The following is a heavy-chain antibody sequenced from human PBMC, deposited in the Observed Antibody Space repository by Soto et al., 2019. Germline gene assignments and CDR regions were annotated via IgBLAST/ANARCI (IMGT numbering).Heavy chain of an antibody. CDR3: AKDCGFHGTGEPNLDYYYGMDV. CDR2: ISGSGGST. Sequence: PGGSLRLSCAASGFTFSSYAMSWVRQAPGKGLEWVSAISGSGGSTYYADSVKGRFTISRDNSKNTLYLQMNSLRAEDTAVYYCAKDCGFHGTGEPNLDYYYGMDVWGQGTTVTVSS. J-gene: IGHJ6*02. D-gene: IGHD2-21*01. CDR1: GFTFSSYA. V-gene: IGHV3-23*01.